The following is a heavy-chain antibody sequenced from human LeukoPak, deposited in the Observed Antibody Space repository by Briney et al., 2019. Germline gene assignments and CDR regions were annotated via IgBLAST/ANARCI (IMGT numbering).Heavy chain of an antibody. D-gene: IGHD6-19*01. CDR2: ISSSGSTI. CDR3: ARDLGYSSGPNY. Sequence: GGSLRLSCAASGFTFSSYEMNWVRRAPGKGLEWVSYISSSGSTIYYADSVKGRFTISRDNAKNSLYLQMNSLRAEDTAVYYCARDLGYSSGPNYWGQGTRVTVSS. J-gene: IGHJ4*02. CDR1: GFTFSSYE. V-gene: IGHV3-48*03.